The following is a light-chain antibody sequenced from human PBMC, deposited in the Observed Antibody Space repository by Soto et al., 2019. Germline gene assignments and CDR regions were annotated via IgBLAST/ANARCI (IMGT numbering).Light chain of an antibody. V-gene: IGKV3-20*01. CDR3: QQYDSSPWT. J-gene: IGKJ1*01. CDR1: QSIGGNY. Sequence: IVLTQSPGTLSLSSGDRANLSCRASQSIGGNYLAWYQQQPGRAPSLLMYGASRRASGIPDRFSGSASGTDFTLTISSLQPEDFAVYYCQQYDSSPWTFGQGTKVDIK. CDR2: GAS.